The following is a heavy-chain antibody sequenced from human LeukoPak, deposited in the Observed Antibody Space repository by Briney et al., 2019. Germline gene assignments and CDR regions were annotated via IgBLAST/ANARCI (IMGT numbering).Heavy chain of an antibody. V-gene: IGHV4-34*01. CDR3: ARVHQSSWFDP. CDR2: INHSGST. Sequence: SETLSLTCTVSGGSISSYYWNWIRQPPGKGLEWIGEINHSGSTNYNPSLKSRVTISVDTSKNQFSLKLSSVTAADTAVYYCARVHQSSWFDPWGKGTLVTVSS. J-gene: IGHJ5*02. CDR1: GGSISSYY. D-gene: IGHD6-13*01.